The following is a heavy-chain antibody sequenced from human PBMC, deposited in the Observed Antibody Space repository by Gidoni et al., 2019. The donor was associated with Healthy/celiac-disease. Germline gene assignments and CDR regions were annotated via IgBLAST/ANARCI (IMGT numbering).Heavy chain of an antibody. CDR2: IYYSWST. CDR3: ARVGATIPDYYYYYYGMDV. V-gene: IGHV4-39*07. Sequence: QLQLQESGPGLVKPSETPSLTCTVSGGSISSSSYYWGWRRQPPGTGLEWIGSIYYSWSTYYNPSLKSRVTISVGTSKNQFSLKLSSVTAADTAVYYCARVGATIPDYYYYYYGMDVWGQGTTVTVSS. CDR1: GGSISSSSYY. D-gene: IGHD5-12*01. J-gene: IGHJ6*02.